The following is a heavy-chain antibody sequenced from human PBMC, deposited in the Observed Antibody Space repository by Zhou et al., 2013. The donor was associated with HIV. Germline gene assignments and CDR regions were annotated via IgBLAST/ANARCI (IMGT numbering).Heavy chain of an antibody. J-gene: IGHJ1*01. CDR3: ARDDSSGYYYVDEYFQH. CDR1: GYTLTDFG. D-gene: IGHD3-22*01. Sequence: QVQLVQSGAELKKPGASVKVSCKASGYTLTDFGINWVRQAPGQGLEWMGWISSYRGHTDYAQKVQGRVSVTTDSSTNTAYMELRSLRSDDTAVYYCARDDSSGYYYVDEYFQHWARAPWSPSPQ. V-gene: IGHV1-18*01. CDR2: ISSYRGHT.